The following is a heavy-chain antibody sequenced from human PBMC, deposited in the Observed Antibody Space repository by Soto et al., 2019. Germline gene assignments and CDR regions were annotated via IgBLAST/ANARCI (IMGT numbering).Heavy chain of an antibody. J-gene: IGHJ3*02. CDR3: AKTLTTVTPEDAFDI. V-gene: IGHV3-23*01. Sequence: GGSLRLSCAASGFTFSSYAMSWVRQAPGKGLEWVSGISGGDDNTYYADSVQGRFTISRDNSKNTLYLQMNSLRAGDTAVYHCAKTLTTVTPEDAFDIWGQGTMVTVSS. CDR2: ISGGDDNT. CDR1: GFTFSSYA. D-gene: IGHD4-17*01.